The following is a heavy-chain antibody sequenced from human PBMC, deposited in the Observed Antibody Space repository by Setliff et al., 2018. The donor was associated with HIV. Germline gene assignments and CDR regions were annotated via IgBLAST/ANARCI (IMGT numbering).Heavy chain of an antibody. Sequence: SETLSLTCTVSGDSISFNNIYWSWIRQPAGKGLEWIGRNDIGGNPNYNPSLKSRVTISIDTSKNQFSLKLTSVTAADTAVYYCAREQFPSQECSGGSCYPKPYYFDYWGQGTLVTVSS. V-gene: IGHV4-61*02. J-gene: IGHJ4*02. CDR3: AREQFPSQECSGGSCYPKPYYFDY. CDR1: GDSISFNNIY. CDR2: NDIGGNP. D-gene: IGHD2-15*01.